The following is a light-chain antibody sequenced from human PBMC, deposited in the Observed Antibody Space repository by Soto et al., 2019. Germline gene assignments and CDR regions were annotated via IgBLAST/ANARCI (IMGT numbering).Light chain of an antibody. CDR2: KAS. CDR1: QGISSW. CDR3: QQYNSYWT. Sequence: DIQMTQSPSSVSSSVLYIFTITCRASQGISSWLAWYQQKPGKSPKLLIYKASSLESGVPSRFSGSGSGTEFTLTISSLQPDDFATYYCQQYNSYWTFGQGTKVDIK. J-gene: IGKJ1*01. V-gene: IGKV1-5*03.